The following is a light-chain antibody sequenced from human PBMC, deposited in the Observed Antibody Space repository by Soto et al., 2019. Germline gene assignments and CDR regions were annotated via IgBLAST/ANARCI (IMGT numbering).Light chain of an antibody. CDR3: QHYDHLPPFT. J-gene: IGKJ3*01. CDR2: GAS. Sequence: DIQMTQSPSSLYASVGDRVTITCQASQDIRKYLSWYQQKPGRAPKLLIYGASNLETGVPSRFSGSGYGTDFTFTISSLQPEDIATYYCQHYDHLPPFTFGPGTKVAI. CDR1: QDIRKY. V-gene: IGKV1-33*01.